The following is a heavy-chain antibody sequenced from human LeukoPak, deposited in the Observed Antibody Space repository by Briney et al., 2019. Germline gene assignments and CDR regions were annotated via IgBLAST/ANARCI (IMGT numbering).Heavy chain of an antibody. D-gene: IGHD3-3*01. J-gene: IGHJ4*02. Sequence: SETLSLTCTVSGGSISSSSYYWGWIRQPPGKGLEWIGSIYYSGSTYYNPSLKSRVTISVDTSKNQFSLKLSSVTAADTAVYYCARVRFLEWLPDYWGQGTLVTVSS. V-gene: IGHV4-39*01. CDR3: ARVRFLEWLPDY. CDR1: GGSISSSSYY. CDR2: IYYSGST.